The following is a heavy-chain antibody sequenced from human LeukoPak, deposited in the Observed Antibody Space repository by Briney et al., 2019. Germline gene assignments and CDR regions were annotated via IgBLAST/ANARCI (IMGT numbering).Heavy chain of an antibody. V-gene: IGHV4-34*01. CDR1: GGSFSGYY. CDR3: ARLADYYYYYYMDV. J-gene: IGHJ6*03. D-gene: IGHD2-21*01. Sequence: PSETLSLTCAVYGGSFSGYYWSWIRQPPGKGLEWIGEINHSGSTNYNPSLNSRVTISVDKSKKQFSLKVSSVTAADTAVYYCARLADYYYYYYMDVWGKGTTVTVSS. CDR2: INHSGST.